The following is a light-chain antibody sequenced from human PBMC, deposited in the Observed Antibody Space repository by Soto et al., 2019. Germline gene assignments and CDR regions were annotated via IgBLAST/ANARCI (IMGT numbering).Light chain of an antibody. Sequence: DIQMTQSPSTLSASVGDRVTITCRASQSVGRSLAWYQQQRGKAPKLLIYGVSTLESGVPSRFSGFGSGTEFTLSISSLQPCDFGTYYCQQFYKGWTFGQGTRV. J-gene: IGKJ1*01. CDR1: QSVGRS. CDR2: GVS. V-gene: IGKV1-5*01. CDR3: QQFYKGWT.